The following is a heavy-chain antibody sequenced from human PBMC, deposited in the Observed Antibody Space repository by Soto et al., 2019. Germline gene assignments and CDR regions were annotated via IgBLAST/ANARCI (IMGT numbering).Heavy chain of an antibody. CDR3: ARGQHSRAAAKNFDY. V-gene: IGHV4-34*01. D-gene: IGHD3-3*02. CDR2: INHSGST. CDR1: GGSFSGYY. Sequence: PSETLSLTCAVYGGSFSGYYWSWIRQPPGKGLEWIGEINHSGSTNYNPSLKSRVTISVDTSKNQFSLKLSSVTAADTAVYYCARGQHSRAAAKNFDYWGQGTPVTVSS. J-gene: IGHJ4*02.